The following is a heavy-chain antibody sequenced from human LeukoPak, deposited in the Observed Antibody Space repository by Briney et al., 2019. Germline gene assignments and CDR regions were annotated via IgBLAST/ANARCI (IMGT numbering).Heavy chain of an antibody. Sequence: SGGSLRLSCAASGFTFSSYSMNWVRQAPGKGLEWVSYISSSSSTIYYADSVKGRFTISRDNAKNSLYLQMNSLRAEDTAVYYCARDRRRYSYGNWFDPWGQGTLVTVSS. J-gene: IGHJ5*02. CDR2: ISSSSSTI. CDR3: ARDRRRYSYGNWFDP. D-gene: IGHD5-18*01. CDR1: GFTFSSYS. V-gene: IGHV3-48*01.